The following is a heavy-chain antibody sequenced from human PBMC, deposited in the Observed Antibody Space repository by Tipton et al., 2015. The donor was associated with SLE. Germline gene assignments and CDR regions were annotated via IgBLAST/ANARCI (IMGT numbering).Heavy chain of an antibody. CDR3: ARRRIAAAGLWAFDI. Sequence: TLSPTCAVSGYSISSGYYWGWIRQPPGKGLEWIGSIYHSGSTYYNPSLKSRVTISVDTSKNQFSLKLSSVTAADTAVYYCARRRIAAAGLWAFDIWGQGTMVTVSS. CDR1: GYSISSGYY. CDR2: IYHSGST. J-gene: IGHJ3*02. V-gene: IGHV4-38-2*01. D-gene: IGHD6-13*01.